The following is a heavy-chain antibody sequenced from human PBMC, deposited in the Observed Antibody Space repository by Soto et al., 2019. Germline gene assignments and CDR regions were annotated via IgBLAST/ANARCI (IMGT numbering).Heavy chain of an antibody. CDR2: IIPIFGIA. V-gene: IGHV1-69*08. J-gene: IGHJ6*02. CDR1: GGTFSRYS. D-gene: IGHD2-2*01. Sequence: QVQLVQSGAEVKKPGSSVKVSCKASGGTFSRYSITWVRQAPVHGLEWIGRIIPIFGIASYAQKFQGRVTIAADEATGTAYMELSSLRSDDTAVYFCAREDRDRETGLVPAAIDGMDVCGQGTTVTVSS. CDR3: AREDRDRETGLVPAAIDGMDV.